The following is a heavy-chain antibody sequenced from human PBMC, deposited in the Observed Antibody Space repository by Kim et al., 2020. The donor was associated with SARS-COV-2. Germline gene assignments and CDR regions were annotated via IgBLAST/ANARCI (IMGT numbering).Heavy chain of an antibody. D-gene: IGHD3-16*01. Sequence: GGSPRLSCAASGFTFSTYGMHWVRQAPGKGLEWVAIISYDGSNKYYADSVKGRFTISRDNSKTTLYLQMNSLRAEDTAVYYCAKDMAHRGNLGGEVAVDIWGQAAMVAVSS. CDR1: GFTFSTYG. J-gene: IGHJ3*02. V-gene: IGHV3-30*18. CDR2: ISYDGSNK. CDR3: AKDMAHRGNLGGEVAVDI.